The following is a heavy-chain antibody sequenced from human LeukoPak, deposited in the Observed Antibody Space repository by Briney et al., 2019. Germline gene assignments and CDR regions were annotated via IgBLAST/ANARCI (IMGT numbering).Heavy chain of an antibody. CDR3: TRSTGDYYDSSAYYDY. D-gene: IGHD3-22*01. CDR1: GFTFSTYW. CDR2: INSDESGT. V-gene: IGHV3-74*01. J-gene: IGHJ4*02. Sequence: PGESLRLSCAASGFTFSTYWMHWVRQTPGKGLVWVSRINSDESGTSYADSVKGRFTISRDNAKNTLYLQMNSLRAEDTAVYYCTRSTGDYYDSSAYYDYWGQGTLVTVSS.